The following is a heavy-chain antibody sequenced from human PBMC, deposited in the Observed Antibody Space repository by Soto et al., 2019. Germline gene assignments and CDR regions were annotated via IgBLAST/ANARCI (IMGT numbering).Heavy chain of an antibody. Sequence: QVHLVQSGTEVKKPGSSVKVSCKASGGTFSSSGFSWVRQAPGQGPEWMGMIVPSLDTTNYAQKFQARVTITADEVTSTAYMELRSLRSEDTAVYYCARWPQPRYTADPYAVDVWGQGTRDIVSS. CDR3: ARWPQPRYTADPYAVDV. J-gene: IGHJ6*02. CDR2: IVPSLDTT. D-gene: IGHD3-16*02. CDR1: GGTFSSSG. V-gene: IGHV1-69*11.